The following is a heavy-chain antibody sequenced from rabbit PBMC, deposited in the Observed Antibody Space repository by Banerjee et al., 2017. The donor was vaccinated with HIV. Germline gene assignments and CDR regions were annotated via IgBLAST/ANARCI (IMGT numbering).Heavy chain of an antibody. D-gene: IGHD4-2*01. J-gene: IGHJ6*01. CDR3: AIYAGSDVYTLDF. V-gene: IGHV1S40*01. Sequence: QSSEESGGGLVQPEGSLTLTCTTSGFSFSSSYYMCWVRQAPGKGLEWIACIDAGSSVTTCYASWAKGRFTISKTSSTTVTLQMTSLTAADTATYFCAIYAGSDVYTLDFWGPGTLVTVS. CDR2: IDAGSSVTT. CDR1: GFSFSSSYY.